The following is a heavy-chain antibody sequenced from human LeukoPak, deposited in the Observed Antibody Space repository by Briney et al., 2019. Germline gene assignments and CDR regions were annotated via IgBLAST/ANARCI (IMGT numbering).Heavy chain of an antibody. CDR3: ARAYDFWSGYRPDY. Sequence: GGSLRLSCAASGFTFEDYGMSWVRQAPGKGLEWVSGINWNGGSTGYADSVKGRFTISRDNAKNSLYLQVNSLRAEDTALYYCARAYDFWSGYRPDYWGQGTLVTVSS. V-gene: IGHV3-20*04. D-gene: IGHD3-3*01. CDR1: GFTFEDYG. J-gene: IGHJ4*02. CDR2: INWNGGST.